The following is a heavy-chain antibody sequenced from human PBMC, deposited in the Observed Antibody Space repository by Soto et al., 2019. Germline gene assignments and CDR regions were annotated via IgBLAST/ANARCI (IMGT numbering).Heavy chain of an antibody. CDR3: ARDLYSTSWYVRALYM. J-gene: IGHJ3*02. D-gene: IGHD6-13*01. Sequence: ATVEVGCKASQYPLDTSNLHWVRPAPGQRLEWMGVINPSTTTPTDAQKFQGRVTMTRDTSTSTGFLELSSLRSEDTAVYYCARDLYSTSWYVRALYMWGQGAMVTVSS. CDR2: INPSTTTP. V-gene: IGHV1-46*02. CDR1: QYPLDTSN.